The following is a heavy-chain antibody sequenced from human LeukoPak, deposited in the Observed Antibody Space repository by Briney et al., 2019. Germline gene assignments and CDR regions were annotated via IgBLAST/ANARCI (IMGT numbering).Heavy chain of an antibody. V-gene: IGHV3-64*01. CDR3: ARVQNRGSLVSDGFDI. J-gene: IGHJ3*02. CDR2: ISSNGGST. CDR1: GFTFSSYA. D-gene: IGHD3-10*01. Sequence: PGGSLRLSCAASGFTFSSYAMHWVRQAPGKGLEYVSAISSNGGSTYYANSVKGRFTISRDNSKNTLYLQMGSLRAEDMAVYYCARVQNRGSLVSDGFDIWGQGTMVTASS.